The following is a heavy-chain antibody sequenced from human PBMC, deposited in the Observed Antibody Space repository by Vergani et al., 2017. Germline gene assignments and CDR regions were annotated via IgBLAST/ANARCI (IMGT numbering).Heavy chain of an antibody. CDR1: GGSFSGYY. J-gene: IGHJ6*02. Sequence: QAQLQQWGAGLLKPSETLSLTCAIYGGSFSGYYWSWIRQPPGKGLEWIGEINHSGSTNYNPSLKSRVTISVDTSKNQFSLKLSSVTAADTAVYYCARGRWSAVWGQGTTVTVSS. V-gene: IGHV4-34*01. CDR3: ARGRWSAV. CDR2: INHSGST.